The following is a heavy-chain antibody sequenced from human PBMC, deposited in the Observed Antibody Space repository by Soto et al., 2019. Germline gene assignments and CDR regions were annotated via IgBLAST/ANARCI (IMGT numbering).Heavy chain of an antibody. D-gene: IGHD3-22*01. V-gene: IGHV1-18*04. CDR2: ISAYIGKT. J-gene: IGHJ5*02. CDR1: RHTFSDHR. CDR3: ARYYESGGYYRINCFAP. Sequence: AAVKVSCKASRHTFSDHRMSWVRQAPGQGLEWMGWISAYIGKTNYARKLQGRVTMTTDTSTSTAYMELRSLRSDDTAVYYCARYYESGGYYRINCFAPWGKETLFTV.